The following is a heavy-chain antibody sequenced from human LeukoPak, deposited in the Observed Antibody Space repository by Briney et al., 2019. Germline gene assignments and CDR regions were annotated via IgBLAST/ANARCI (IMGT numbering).Heavy chain of an antibody. Sequence: SETLSLTCTVSGGSISSYYWSWIRQPPGKGLEWIGYIYYSGSTNYNPSLKSRVTISVDTSKNQFSLKLSSVTAADTAVYYCARGIVGSGSSTSFIYYYMDVWGKGTTVTISS. J-gene: IGHJ6*03. CDR3: ARGIVGSGSSTSFIYYYMDV. V-gene: IGHV4-59*01. CDR2: IYYSGST. D-gene: IGHD2-2*01. CDR1: GGSISSYY.